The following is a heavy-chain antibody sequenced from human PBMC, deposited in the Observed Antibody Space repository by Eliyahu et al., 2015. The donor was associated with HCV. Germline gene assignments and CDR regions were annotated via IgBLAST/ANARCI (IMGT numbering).Heavy chain of an antibody. V-gene: IGHV4-38-2*01. Sequence: QVQLQESGPGLVKPSETLSLTCAVSGYSISSGYYWGWIRQPPGKGLEWIGGIYHSGSTYYNPSLKSRVTISVDTSKNQLSLKVSSVTAADTAVYYCARGYCSNTNCWTNYYGMDVWGQGTTVTVSS. D-gene: IGHD2-2*01. CDR1: GYSISSGYY. CDR2: IYHSGST. J-gene: IGHJ6*02. CDR3: ARGYCSNTNCWTNYYGMDV.